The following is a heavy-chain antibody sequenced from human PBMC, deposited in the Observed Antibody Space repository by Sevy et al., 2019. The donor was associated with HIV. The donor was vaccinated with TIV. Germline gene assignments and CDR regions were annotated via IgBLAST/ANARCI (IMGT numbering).Heavy chain of an antibody. V-gene: IGHV3-23*01. D-gene: IGHD3-22*01. J-gene: IGHJ3*02. CDR2: IFANGDVSISFGNGDVT. CDR1: GFTFNNYA. CDR3: AGGRYDSSGSFDAFDI. Sequence: GGSLRLSCAASGFTFNNYAMNWVRQAPGKGLEWVSTIFANGDVSISFGNGDVTYYADSVRGRFTISRDSSKNTLYLQMNSLRAEDTALYYCAGGRYDSSGSFDAFDIWGQGTMVTVSS.